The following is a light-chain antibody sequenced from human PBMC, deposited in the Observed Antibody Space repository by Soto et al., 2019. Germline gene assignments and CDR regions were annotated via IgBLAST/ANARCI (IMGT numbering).Light chain of an antibody. Sequence: EIVITQSPATLSVSPGERATLSCRASQSVSSNLAWYQQKPGQAPRLIIYGASTRATGIPARFSGSGSGTEFTLTISSLQSEDFAVYYCQQYNNWPTWTFGQGTKVDIK. V-gene: IGKV3-15*01. CDR2: GAS. CDR1: QSVSSN. J-gene: IGKJ1*01. CDR3: QQYNNWPTWT.